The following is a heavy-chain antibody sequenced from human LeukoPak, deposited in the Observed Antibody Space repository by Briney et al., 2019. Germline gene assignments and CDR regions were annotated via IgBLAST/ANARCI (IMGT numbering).Heavy chain of an antibody. J-gene: IGHJ6*04. Sequence: GGSLRLSCAASGFTFSSYAMSWVRQASGKGLEWVSAISGSGGSTYYADSVKGRFTISRDNSKNTLYLQMNSLRAEDTAVYYCAKLDYYDSSGMDVWGKGTTVTVSS. CDR1: GFTFSSYA. CDR2: ISGSGGST. V-gene: IGHV3-23*01. CDR3: AKLDYYDSSGMDV. D-gene: IGHD3-22*01.